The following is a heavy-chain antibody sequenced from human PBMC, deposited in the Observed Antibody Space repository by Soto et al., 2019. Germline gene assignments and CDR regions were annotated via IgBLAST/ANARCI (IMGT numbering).Heavy chain of an antibody. CDR3: ARSHDYSGINGAFDI. CDR1: GYILTNSG. D-gene: IGHD4-4*01. CDR2: IYPSDSDI. V-gene: IGHV5-51*01. J-gene: IGHJ3*02. Sequence: SGKASGYILTNSGIGWVRQMSGKGLEWMAIIYPSDSDIRYSPSFQGQVTISADKSISTAYLQWNSLKASDTAMYYCARSHDYSGINGAFDIWGQGTIVT.